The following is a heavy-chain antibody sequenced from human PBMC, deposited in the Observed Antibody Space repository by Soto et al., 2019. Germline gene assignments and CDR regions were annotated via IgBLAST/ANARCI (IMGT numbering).Heavy chain of an antibody. Sequence: SETLSLTCTVSGDSISSYSWSWIRQPPGKGLEWIGYIYYSGSTFYNPSLKSRVTISGDTSKNQFSLKVKSVTAADTAVYYCARDPNYYGSGRGHWFDPWGQGTLVTVSS. D-gene: IGHD3-10*01. CDR3: ARDPNYYGSGRGHWFDP. CDR1: GDSISSYS. J-gene: IGHJ5*02. V-gene: IGHV4-59*01. CDR2: IYYSGST.